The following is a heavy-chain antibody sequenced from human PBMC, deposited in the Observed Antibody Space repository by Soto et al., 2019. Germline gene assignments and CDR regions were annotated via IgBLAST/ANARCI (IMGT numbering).Heavy chain of an antibody. J-gene: IGHJ3*01. CDR1: GYSYRSNG. CDR3: ARVPGIYVWSSGAFDF. D-gene: IGHD3-16*01. Sequence: ASGKVSCKASGYSYRSNGFSWVRQAPGQGLEWMGRISGYNGNTNYAQKFQGRVTMTTDTSTTTAFMELRSLTSDDTAVYYCARVPGIYVWSSGAFDFWGQGTMVTVSS. V-gene: IGHV1-18*01. CDR2: ISGYNGNT.